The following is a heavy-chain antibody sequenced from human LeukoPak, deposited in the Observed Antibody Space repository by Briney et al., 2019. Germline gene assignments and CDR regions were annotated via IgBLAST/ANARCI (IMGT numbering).Heavy chain of an antibody. CDR3: ARVLLGVAGRYYYYGMDV. Sequence: ASVKVSCKASGGTFSRYAISWVRQAPGQGLEWMGWITVDNGNTEYSQKVQGGVTMTTDTSRSTVYMELSSLRSEDTAVYYCARVLLGVAGRYYYYGMDVWGQGTTVTVSS. D-gene: IGHD6-19*01. J-gene: IGHJ6*02. V-gene: IGHV1-18*01. CDR2: ITVDNGNT. CDR1: GGTFSRYA.